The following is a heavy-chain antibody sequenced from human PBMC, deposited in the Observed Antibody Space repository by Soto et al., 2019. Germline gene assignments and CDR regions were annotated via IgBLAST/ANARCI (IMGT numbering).Heavy chain of an antibody. D-gene: IGHD3-3*01. CDR3: ARQELRFLELCHICFLSSGHNAYYYYNYGMDV. V-gene: IGHV1-18*04. Sequence: ASANFSFKASGYTFTSDVISWVRQAPGQVLDWIGWISAYNGNTNYAQSLQGRVTITTDTSKSTAYMELRRMRSDDTAVYYCARQELRFLELCHICFLSSGHNAYYYYNYGMDVLGQGTTVTV. CDR1: GYTFTSDV. CDR2: ISAYNGNT. J-gene: IGHJ6*02.